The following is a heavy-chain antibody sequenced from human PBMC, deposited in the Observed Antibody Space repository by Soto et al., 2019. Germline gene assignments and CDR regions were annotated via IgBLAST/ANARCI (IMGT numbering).Heavy chain of an antibody. Sequence: QVQLVQSGAEVKKPGASVKVSCKASGYTFTIYGISWVRQAPGQGLEWMGWISGYNGNTDYAQNLQDRVTLTTDASTRSVYMELGGVRSDDTAVYYCARVYYYDSCGYYGYWGQGTLITVSS. J-gene: IGHJ4*02. CDR2: ISGYNGNT. D-gene: IGHD3-22*01. CDR1: GYTFTIYG. CDR3: ARVYYYDSCGYYGY. V-gene: IGHV1-18*04.